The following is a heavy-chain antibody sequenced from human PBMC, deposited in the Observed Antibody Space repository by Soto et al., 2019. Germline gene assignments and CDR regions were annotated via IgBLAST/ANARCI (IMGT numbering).Heavy chain of an antibody. CDR3: AKDAKILDWLPTSYYFDF. CDR2: ISRSGNST. D-gene: IGHD3-9*01. J-gene: IGHJ4*02. V-gene: IGHV3-23*01. CDR1: GLSFSSYA. Sequence: EVQVLESGGGLAQHGRSLRLSCAVSGLSFSSYAMTWVRQSPGKGLEWVSSISRSGNSTYSADSVRGRFTISRDNSKNALYLQMNSLRAEDTAVYYCAKDAKILDWLPTSYYFDFWGQGTLVTVSS.